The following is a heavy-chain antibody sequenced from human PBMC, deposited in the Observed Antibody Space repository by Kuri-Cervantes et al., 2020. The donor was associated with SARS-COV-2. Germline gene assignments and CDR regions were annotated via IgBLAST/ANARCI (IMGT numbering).Heavy chain of an antibody. CDR1: GGSISSSNW. CDR2: IYYSGST. D-gene: IGHD6-13*01. CDR3: ARRDSSSWAIDY. J-gene: IGHJ4*02. V-gene: IGHV4-28*01. Sequence: LRLSCTVSGGSISSSNWWGWIRQPPGKGLEWIGYIYYSGSTYYNPSLKSRVTMSVDTSKNQFSLKLSSVTAVDTAVYYCARRDSSSWAIDYWGQGTLVTVSS.